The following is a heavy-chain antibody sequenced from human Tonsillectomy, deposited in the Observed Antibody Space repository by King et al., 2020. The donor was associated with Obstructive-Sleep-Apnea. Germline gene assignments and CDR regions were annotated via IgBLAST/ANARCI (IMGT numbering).Heavy chain of an antibody. J-gene: IGHJ3*02. V-gene: IGHV5-10-1*03. CDR1: GYSFTSYW. CDR2: IDPSDSYT. Sequence: VQLVQSGAEVKKPGESLRISCKGSGYSFTSYWISWVRQMPGKGLEWMGRIDPSDSYTNYSPSFQGHVTISADKSISTAYLPWSSLKASDTAMYYCASSLGYCSGGSCSVGAFDIWGQGTMVTVSS. D-gene: IGHD2-15*01. CDR3: ASSLGYCSGGSCSVGAFDI.